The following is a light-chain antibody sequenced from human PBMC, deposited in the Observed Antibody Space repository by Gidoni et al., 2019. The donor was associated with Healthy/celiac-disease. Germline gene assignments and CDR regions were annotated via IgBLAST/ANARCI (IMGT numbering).Light chain of an antibody. CDR1: QSVLYSSNNKSY. CDR2: WAS. CDR3: QQYYITPRT. V-gene: IGKV4-1*01. J-gene: IGKJ1*01. Sequence: DIVMTQSPDSLAVSLGERATINCKSSQSVLYSSNNKSYLAWYQQKPGQPPKLLIYWASTRESGVPDRFSGGGSGTDFTLTISSLQAEDVAVYYCQQYYITPRTFGQGTKVEIK.